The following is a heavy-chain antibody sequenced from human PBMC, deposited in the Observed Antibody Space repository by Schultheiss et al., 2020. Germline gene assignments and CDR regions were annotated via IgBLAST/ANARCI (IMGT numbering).Heavy chain of an antibody. J-gene: IGHJ4*02. V-gene: IGHV3-7*04. CDR3: ARGGYSSGWHGRLPDY. CDR2: IKQDASEK. Sequence: GGSLRLSCAASGFTVSSNYINWVRQAPGKGLEWVANIKQDASEKHYVDSVKGRFTISRDNSKNTLYLQMNSLRAEDTAVYYCARGGYSSGWHGRLPDYWGQGTLVTVSS. CDR1: GFTVSSNY. D-gene: IGHD6-19*01.